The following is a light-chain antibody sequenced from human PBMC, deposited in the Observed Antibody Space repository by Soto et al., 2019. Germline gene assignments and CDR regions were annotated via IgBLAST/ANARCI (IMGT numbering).Light chain of an antibody. V-gene: IGLV2-14*01. Sequence: QSVLTQPASVSGSPGQSITISRTGTSSDVGGYNYVSWYQQHPGKAPKFMIYDVSNRPSGVSTRFSGSKSGNTASLTISGLQAEDEADYYCNSYTTSNTRQIVFGTGTKVTV. CDR3: NSYTTSNTRQIV. CDR2: DVS. J-gene: IGLJ1*01. CDR1: SSDVGGYNY.